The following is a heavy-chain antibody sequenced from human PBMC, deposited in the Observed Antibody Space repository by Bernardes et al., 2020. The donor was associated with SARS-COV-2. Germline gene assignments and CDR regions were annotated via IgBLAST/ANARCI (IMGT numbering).Heavy chain of an antibody. CDR3: ARSPVGIAPFDS. J-gene: IGHJ4*02. V-gene: IGHV3-72*01. CDR1: GFTFSDHN. CDR2: IRNKANRYTT. D-gene: IGHD1-26*01. Sequence: SLRLSCVVSGFTFSDHNMDWVRQAPGKGLEWVARIRNKANRYTTEYAASVRGRFTISGDESANSLYLQMNTLKTEDTAVYYCARSPVGIAPFDSWGQGTLVTVSS.